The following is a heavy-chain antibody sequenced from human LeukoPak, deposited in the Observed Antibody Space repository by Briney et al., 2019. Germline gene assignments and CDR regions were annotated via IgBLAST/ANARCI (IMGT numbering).Heavy chain of an antibody. CDR3: AKGVYGSGSYREYFEQ. J-gene: IGHJ1*01. D-gene: IGHD3-10*01. V-gene: IGHV3-23*01. CDR2: SSASGDSP. Sequence: GGSLRLSCTASGFTFNNYAMSWVRQAPGKGLEWVPASSASGDSPYYADSVKGRFTISRDTSKNTLDLQMNSLRVEDTAVYYCAKGVYGSGSYREYFEQWGQGTLVTVSS. CDR1: GFTFNNYA.